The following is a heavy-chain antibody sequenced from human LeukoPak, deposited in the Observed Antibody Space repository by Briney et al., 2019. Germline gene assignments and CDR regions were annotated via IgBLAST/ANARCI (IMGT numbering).Heavy chain of an antibody. CDR1: GGSISSSSYY. J-gene: IGHJ6*02. CDR3: ARGYSSSWPYYYYGMDV. D-gene: IGHD6-13*01. CDR2: IYYSGST. Sequence: SETLSLTCTVSGGSISSSSYYWGWIRQPPGKGLEWIGSIYYSGSTYYNPSLKSRVTISVDTSKNQFSLKLSSVTAADTAVYYCARGYSSSWPYYYYGMDVWGQGTTVTVSS. V-gene: IGHV4-39*07.